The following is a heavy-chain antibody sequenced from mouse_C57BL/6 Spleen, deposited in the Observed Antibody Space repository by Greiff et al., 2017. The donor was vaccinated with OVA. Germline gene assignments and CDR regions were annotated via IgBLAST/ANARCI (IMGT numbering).Heavy chain of an antibody. Sequence: VQLKESGPELVKPGASVKISCKASGYSFTGYYMNWVKQSPEKSLEWIGEINPSTGGTTYNQKFKAKATLTVDKSSSTAYMQLKSLTSEDSAVYYCAREGYDGDAMDYWGQGTSVTVSS. D-gene: IGHD2-2*01. V-gene: IGHV1-42*01. J-gene: IGHJ4*01. CDR3: AREGYDGDAMDY. CDR1: GYSFTGYY. CDR2: INPSTGGT.